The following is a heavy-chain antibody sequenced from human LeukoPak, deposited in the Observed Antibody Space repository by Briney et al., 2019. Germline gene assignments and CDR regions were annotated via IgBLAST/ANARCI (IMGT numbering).Heavy chain of an antibody. CDR1: GGTFSSYA. Sequence: SVKVSCKASGGTFSSYAISWVRQAPGQGLEWMGGIIPIFGTANYAQKFQGRVTITADESTSTAYMELSSLRSEDTAVYYCARKEPFRGVIPDYYGMDVWGKGTTVTVSS. V-gene: IGHV1-69*13. CDR2: IIPIFGTA. CDR3: ARKEPFRGVIPDYYGMDV. J-gene: IGHJ6*04. D-gene: IGHD3-10*01.